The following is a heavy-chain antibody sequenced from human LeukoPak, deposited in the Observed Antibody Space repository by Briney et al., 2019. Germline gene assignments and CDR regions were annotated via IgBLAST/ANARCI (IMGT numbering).Heavy chain of an antibody. CDR3: ASVTLSIAAAGSATAREDYYYYYGMDV. CDR2: ISCDGSNK. V-gene: IGHV3-30-3*01. Sequence: GRSLRLSCAASGFTFSSYAMHWVRQAPGKGLEWVAVISCDGSNKYYADSVKGRFTISRDNSKNTLYLQMNSLRAEDTAVYYCASVTLSIAAAGSATAREDYYYYYGMDVWGQGTTVTVSS. CDR1: GFTFSSYA. D-gene: IGHD6-13*01. J-gene: IGHJ6*02.